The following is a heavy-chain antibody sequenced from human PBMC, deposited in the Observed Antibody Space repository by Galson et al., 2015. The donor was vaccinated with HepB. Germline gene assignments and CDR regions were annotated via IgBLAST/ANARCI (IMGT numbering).Heavy chain of an antibody. V-gene: IGHV1-46*04. D-gene: IGHD3-10*01. CDR3: ARGPGFGDYYGSGSSSDY. CDR1: GYTFTSYY. CDR2: INPSGGST. J-gene: IGHJ4*02. Sequence: SVKVSCKASGYTFTSYYMHWVRQAPGQGLEWMGIINPSGGSTSYAQKLQGRVTMTRDTSTSTVYMELSSLRSEDTAVYYCARGPGFGDYYGSGSSSDYWGQGTLVTVSS.